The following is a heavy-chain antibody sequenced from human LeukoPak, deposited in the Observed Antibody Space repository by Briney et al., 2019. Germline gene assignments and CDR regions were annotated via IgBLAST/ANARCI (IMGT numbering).Heavy chain of an antibody. CDR3: AREEHYDILTGYYRGGFDY. J-gene: IGHJ4*02. V-gene: IGHV3-30*04. Sequence: GGSLRLPCAASGFTFSSYAMHWVRQAPGKGLEWVAVISYDGSNKYYADSVKGRFTISRDNSKNTLYLQMNSLRAEDTAVYYCAREEHYDILTGYYRGGFDYWGQGTLVTVSS. CDR2: ISYDGSNK. D-gene: IGHD3-9*01. CDR1: GFTFSSYA.